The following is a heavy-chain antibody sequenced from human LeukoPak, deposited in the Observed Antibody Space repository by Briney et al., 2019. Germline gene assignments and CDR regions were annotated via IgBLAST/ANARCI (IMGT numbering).Heavy chain of an antibody. D-gene: IGHD2-15*01. Sequence: GGSLRLSCAASGFIFSTYSMSWVRQAPGKGLEWVSSISISSTYIYYADSVKGRFTISRDNSKNTLYLQMSSLRSEDTAVYYCARAGGYCGRISCPYYFDYWGQGSLVAVSS. V-gene: IGHV3-21*04. J-gene: IGHJ4*02. CDR1: GFIFSTYS. CDR2: ISISSTYI. CDR3: ARAGGYCGRISCPYYFDY.